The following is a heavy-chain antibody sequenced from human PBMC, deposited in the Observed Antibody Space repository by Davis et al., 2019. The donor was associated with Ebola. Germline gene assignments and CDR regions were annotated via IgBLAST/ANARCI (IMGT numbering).Heavy chain of an antibody. D-gene: IGHD3-3*01. Sequence: ASVKVSCKASGYTFTSYYMHWVRQAPGQGLEWMGIINPSGGSTSYAQKFQGRVTMTRDTSTSTVYMELSSLRAEDTAVYYCAKSGLSFGVVKYHYGMDVWGKGTTVTVSS. J-gene: IGHJ6*04. V-gene: IGHV1-46*01. CDR2: INPSGGST. CDR3: AKSGLSFGVVKYHYGMDV. CDR1: GYTFTSYY.